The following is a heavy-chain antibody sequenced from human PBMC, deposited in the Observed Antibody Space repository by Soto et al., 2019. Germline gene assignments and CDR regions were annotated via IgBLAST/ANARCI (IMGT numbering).Heavy chain of an antibody. D-gene: IGHD3-22*01. V-gene: IGHV1-58*01. J-gene: IGHJ4*02. CDR2: IVVGSGNT. CDR3: AAESGDSSGYFADY. Sequence: QMQLVQSGPEVKKPGTSVKVSCKASGFTFTSSAVQWVRQARGQRLEWIGWIVVGSGNTNYAQKFQERVTITRDMSTSTAYMELSSLRSEDTAVYYCAAESGDSSGYFADYWGQGTLVTVSS. CDR1: GFTFTSSA.